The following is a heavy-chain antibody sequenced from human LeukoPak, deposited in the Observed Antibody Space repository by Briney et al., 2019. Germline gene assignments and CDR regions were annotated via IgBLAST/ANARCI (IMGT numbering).Heavy chain of an antibody. D-gene: IGHD3-22*01. CDR2: IYYRGST. Sequence: PSETLSLTGTVSGGSINGYYWSWIRQPPEKGLEWIGYIYYRGSTNYNPSLKSRVTISVDTSKNQFSLKLSSVTAADTAVYYCARADYDTSAYYYTFDYWGQGTLVTVSS. CDR3: ARADYDTSAYYYTFDY. V-gene: IGHV4-59*01. J-gene: IGHJ4*02. CDR1: GGSINGYY.